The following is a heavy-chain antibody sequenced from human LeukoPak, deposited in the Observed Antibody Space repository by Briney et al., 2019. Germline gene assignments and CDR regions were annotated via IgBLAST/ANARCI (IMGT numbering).Heavy chain of an antibody. Sequence: AGSLRLSCAASGFTFNIFGMPWVRQVPGNGLEWVGVLCTAGNTANYEDSVKGRFTISRDSSENTLYLQMNSLRSEDTAVYYCVKESAADATFHFDYWGQGTLVTVSS. J-gene: IGHJ4*02. CDR2: LCTAGNTA. V-gene: IGHV3-33*06. D-gene: IGHD2/OR15-2a*01. CDR1: GFTFNIFG. CDR3: VKESAADATFHFDY.